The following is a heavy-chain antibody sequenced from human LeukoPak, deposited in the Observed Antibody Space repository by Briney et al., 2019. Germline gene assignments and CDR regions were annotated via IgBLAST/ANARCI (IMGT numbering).Heavy chain of an antibody. D-gene: IGHD3-9*01. V-gene: IGHV4-59*01. CDR1: GGSISSYY. CDR2: IYHSGST. CDR3: ASSGDILTGPNWFDP. Sequence: SETLSLTCTVSGGSISSYYWSWIRQPPGKGLEWIGYIYHSGSTNYNPSLKSRVTISVDTSKNQFSLKLSSVTAADTAVYYCASSGDILTGPNWFDPWGQGTLVTVSS. J-gene: IGHJ5*02.